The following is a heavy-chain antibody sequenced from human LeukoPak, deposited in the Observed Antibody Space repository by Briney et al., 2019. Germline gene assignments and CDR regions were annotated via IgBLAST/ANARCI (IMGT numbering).Heavy chain of an antibody. J-gene: IGHJ4*02. Sequence: GGSLRLSCAASGFTIRTDWMHWVRQGPGKGLVWVSRINPDGSGTSHADSVKGRFTISRDNSKNTLYLQMNSLRAEDTAVYYCAKVREYSSSLIDYWGQGTLVTVSS. CDR1: GFTIRTDW. D-gene: IGHD6-13*01. CDR3: AKVREYSSSLIDY. CDR2: INPDGSGT. V-gene: IGHV3-74*01.